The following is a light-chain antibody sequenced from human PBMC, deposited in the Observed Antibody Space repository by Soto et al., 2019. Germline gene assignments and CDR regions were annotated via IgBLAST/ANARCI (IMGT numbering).Light chain of an antibody. CDR1: QGIRND. CDR2: AAS. Sequence: IQMTQSPSSLSASVGDRVTITCRASQGIRNDLGWYQQEPGKAPKLLIYAASSLESGVPSRFSGRGSGTDFTLTISSLQPEAFATYYCLQDYNYPWTFGQGTKVDIK. V-gene: IGKV1-6*01. CDR3: LQDYNYPWT. J-gene: IGKJ1*01.